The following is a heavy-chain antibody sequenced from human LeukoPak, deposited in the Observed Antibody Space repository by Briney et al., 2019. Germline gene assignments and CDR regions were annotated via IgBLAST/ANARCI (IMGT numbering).Heavy chain of an antibody. Sequence: SETLSLTCGVSGGSFSTSIYFWVWIRQPPGKGLEWIGSISDTGTTFHNPSLKSRVTISVDTSKNQFSLSLSSVTAADTAVYYCANNYYDGSGYFFWGQGTLVTVFS. V-gene: IGHV4-39*01. CDR2: ISDTGTT. D-gene: IGHD3-22*01. CDR3: ANNYYDGSGYFF. J-gene: IGHJ4*02. CDR1: GGSFSTSIYF.